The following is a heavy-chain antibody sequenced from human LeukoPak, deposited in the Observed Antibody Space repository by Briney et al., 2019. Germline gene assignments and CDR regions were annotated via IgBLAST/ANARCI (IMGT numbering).Heavy chain of an antibody. CDR3: TTDFHYYGSGSLAVF. D-gene: IGHD3-10*01. J-gene: IGHJ4*02. CDR1: GFTFSNAW. CDR2: IKSKTDGGTT. V-gene: IGHV3-15*01. Sequence: PGGSLRLSCAASGFTFSNAWMSWVRQAPGKGLEWVGRIKSKTDGGTTDYAAPVKGRFTISRDDSKNTLYLQMNSLKTEDTAVYYCTTDFHYYGSGSLAVFWGQGTLVTVSS.